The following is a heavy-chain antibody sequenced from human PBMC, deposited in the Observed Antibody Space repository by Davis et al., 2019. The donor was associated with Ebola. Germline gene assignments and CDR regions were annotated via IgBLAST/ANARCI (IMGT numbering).Heavy chain of an antibody. CDR1: GYTFTGYY. Sequence: ASVKVSCKASGYTFTGYYMHWVRQAPGQGLEWMGWINPNSGGTKYAQKFQGRVTMTRDTSIRTAYMELSRLRSDDTAAYYCARDRECSGGNCPGVFDYWGQGTLVTVSS. CDR3: ARDRECSGGNCPGVFDY. D-gene: IGHD2-15*01. V-gene: IGHV1-2*02. CDR2: INPNSGGT. J-gene: IGHJ4*02.